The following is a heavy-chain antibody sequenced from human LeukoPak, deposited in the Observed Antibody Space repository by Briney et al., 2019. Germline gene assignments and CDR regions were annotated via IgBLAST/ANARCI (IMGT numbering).Heavy chain of an antibody. V-gene: IGHV1-2*02. CDR2: INPNSGGT. CDR1: GYTFTGYY. Sequence: ASVKVFFKASGYTFTGYYMRWVRQAPGQGLEWMGWINPNSGGTNYAQKFQGRITMTRDTSISTAYMELNRLTSDDTAVYYCANVRSSASYHDAFFHCGQGTQVTVSS. J-gene: IGHJ4*02. D-gene: IGHD3-22*01. CDR3: ANVRSSASYHDAFFH.